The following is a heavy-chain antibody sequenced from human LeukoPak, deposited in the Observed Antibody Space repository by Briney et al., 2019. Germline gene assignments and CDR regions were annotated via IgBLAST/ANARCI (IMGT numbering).Heavy chain of an antibody. CDR1: GYTFTSYY. J-gene: IGHJ4*02. V-gene: IGHV1-46*03. D-gene: IGHD5-24*01. CDR3: ARESWYSGFSQRWNYFDY. CDR2: INPSGGST. Sequence: ASVKVSCKASGYTFTSYYMHWVRQAPGQGLEWMGIINPSGGSTSYAQKFQGRATMTRDTSTSTVYMELSSLRSEDTAVYYCARESWYSGFSQRWNYFDYWGQGTLVTVSS.